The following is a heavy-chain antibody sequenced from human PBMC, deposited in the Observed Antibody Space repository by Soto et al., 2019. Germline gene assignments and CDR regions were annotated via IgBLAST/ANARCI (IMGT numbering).Heavy chain of an antibody. V-gene: IGHV1-69*13. J-gene: IGHJ4*02. CDR3: ARSHYYDFWSGYSYFDY. CDR1: GGTFSRYA. CDR2: IIPIFGTA. D-gene: IGHD3-3*01. Sequence: GASVKVSCKPSGGTFSRYAISGVRQAPGQGLEWMGGIIPIFGTANYAQKFQGRVTITADESTSTAYMELSSLRSEDTAVYYCARSHYYDFWSGYSYFDYWGQGTLVTVSS.